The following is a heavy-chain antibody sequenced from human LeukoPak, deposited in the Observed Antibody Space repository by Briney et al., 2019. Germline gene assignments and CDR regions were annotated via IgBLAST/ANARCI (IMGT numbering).Heavy chain of an antibody. V-gene: IGHV5-51*01. D-gene: IGHD4-17*01. CDR3: ARRGTVTTYYYYGMDV. Sequence: GESLKISCKGSGYSFTSYWIGWVRQMPGKGLEWMGIIYPDDSNARYSPSFQGQVTISADKSISTAYLQWSSLKASDTAMYYCARRGTVTTYYYYGMDVWGQGTTVTVSS. J-gene: IGHJ6*02. CDR2: IYPDDSNA. CDR1: GYSFTSYW.